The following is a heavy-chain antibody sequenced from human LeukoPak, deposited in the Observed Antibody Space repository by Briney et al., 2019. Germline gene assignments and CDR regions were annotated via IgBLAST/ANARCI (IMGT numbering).Heavy chain of an antibody. CDR1: GFTFSTYS. CDR3: ARPGPTFGGVITYFDY. D-gene: IGHD3-16*02. J-gene: IGHJ4*02. V-gene: IGHV3-21*04. CDR2: ISSSSNYI. Sequence: GGSLRLSCAASGFTFSTYSMNWVRQAPGKGLEWVSSISSSSNYIYYADSVKGRFTISRDNAKNSLYLQMNSLRAEDTALYYCARPGPTFGGVITYFDYWGQGTLVTVSS.